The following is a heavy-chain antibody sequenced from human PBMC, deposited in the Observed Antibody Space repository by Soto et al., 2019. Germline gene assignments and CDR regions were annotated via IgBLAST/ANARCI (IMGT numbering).Heavy chain of an antibody. D-gene: IGHD3-3*01. CDR1: GFTFSSYA. Sequence: EVQLLESGGGLVQPGGSLRLSCAASGFTFSSYAMSWVRQAPGKGLEWVSAISGSGGSTYYADSVKGRFTISRDNSKNTRYRQMNSLRAEDTAVDYWAKDITIFGVPPPNDWFDPWGQGTLVTVSS. CDR3: AKDITIFGVPPPNDWFDP. CDR2: ISGSGGST. J-gene: IGHJ5*02. V-gene: IGHV3-23*01.